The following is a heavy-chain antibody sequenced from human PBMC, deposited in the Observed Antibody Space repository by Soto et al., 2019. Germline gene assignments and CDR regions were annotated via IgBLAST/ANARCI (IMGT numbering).Heavy chain of an antibody. J-gene: IGHJ4*02. CDR2: ISKSDYT. D-gene: IGHD2-2*01. Sequence: GGTLRLSCTVSGFAFKNYGINWVRQPPGKGLEWVSSISKSDYTYYSDSVKGRFAISRDNAKSSVSLQMNTLRVEDTAVYYCAREDSIIIPAVSDFWGQGTLVTVSS. CDR3: AREDSIIIPAVSDF. CDR1: GFAFKNYG. V-gene: IGHV3-21*01.